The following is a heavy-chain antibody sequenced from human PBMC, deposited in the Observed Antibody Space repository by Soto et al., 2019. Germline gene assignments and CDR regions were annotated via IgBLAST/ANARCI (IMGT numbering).Heavy chain of an antibody. Sequence: SETLSLTCTVSGGSISSSSYYWGWIRQPPGKGLEWIGSIYYSGSTYYNPSLKSRVTISVDTSKNQFSLKLSSVTAADTAVYYCARRPRRVVVIGNDAFDIWGQGTMVTVSS. D-gene: IGHD3-22*01. J-gene: IGHJ3*02. V-gene: IGHV4-39*01. CDR2: IYYSGST. CDR1: GGSISSSSYY. CDR3: ARRPRRVVVIGNDAFDI.